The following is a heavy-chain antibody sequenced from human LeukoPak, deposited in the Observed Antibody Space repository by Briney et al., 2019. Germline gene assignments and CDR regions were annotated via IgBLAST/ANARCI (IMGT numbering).Heavy chain of an antibody. D-gene: IGHD3-22*01. V-gene: IGHV3-21*01. CDR2: ISSSSSYI. Sequence: GGSLRLSCAASGFTFSGYSMNWVRQAPGKGLEWVSSISSSSSYIYYADSVKGRFTISRDNAKNSVYLQMNSLRAEDTAMYYCARWYDYDSKGYSYYFDYWGQGTLVTVSS. CDR1: GFTFSGYS. J-gene: IGHJ4*02. CDR3: ARWYDYDSKGYSYYFDY.